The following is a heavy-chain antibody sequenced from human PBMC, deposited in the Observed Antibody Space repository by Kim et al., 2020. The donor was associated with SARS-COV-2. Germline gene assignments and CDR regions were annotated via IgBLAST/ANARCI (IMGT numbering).Heavy chain of an antibody. Sequence: GGSLGLSCAASGFTFSSYAITWVRQPPGKGLEWVSTISGGQISAFYTDSVKGRFTISRDNSKNTLYLQMNSLRAEDTAIYYCAKKNSGTLDYWGQGTLVTVSS. J-gene: IGHJ4*02. D-gene: IGHD1-26*01. CDR2: ISGGQISA. V-gene: IGHV3-23*01. CDR1: GFTFSSYA. CDR3: AKKNSGTLDY.